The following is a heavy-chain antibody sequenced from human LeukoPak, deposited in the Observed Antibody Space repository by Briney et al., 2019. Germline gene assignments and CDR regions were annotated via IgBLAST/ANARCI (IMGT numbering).Heavy chain of an antibody. V-gene: IGHV3-30*01. CDR3: ARDSPQYCSSTSCYDY. CDR2: ISYDGSNK. J-gene: IGHJ4*02. Sequence: PGRSLRLSCAASGFTFSSYAMHWVRQAPGKGLEWVAVISYDGSNKYYADSVKGRFTISRDNSKNTPYLQMNSLRAEDTAVYYCARDSPQYCSSTSCYDYWGQGTLVTVSS. CDR1: GFTFSSYA. D-gene: IGHD2-2*01.